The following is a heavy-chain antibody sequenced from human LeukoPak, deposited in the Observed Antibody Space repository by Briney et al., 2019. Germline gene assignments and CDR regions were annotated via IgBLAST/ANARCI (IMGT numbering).Heavy chain of an antibody. J-gene: IGHJ4*02. V-gene: IGHV3-48*03. CDR1: GFTFSSYE. Sequence: GGSLRLSCAASGFTFSSYEMNWVRQAPGKGLEWVSYISSSGSTIYYADSVKGRFTISRDNSKNTLYLQMNSLRAEDTAVYYCARGLLLGPGGNSFDYWGQGTLVTVSS. D-gene: IGHD4-23*01. CDR2: ISSSGSTI. CDR3: ARGLLLGPGGNSFDY.